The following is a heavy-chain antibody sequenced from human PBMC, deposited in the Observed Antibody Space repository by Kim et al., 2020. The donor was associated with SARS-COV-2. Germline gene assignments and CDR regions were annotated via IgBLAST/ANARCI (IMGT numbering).Heavy chain of an antibody. J-gene: IGHJ6*03. Sequence: SETLSLTCTVSGGSISSSSYYWGWIRQPPGKGLEWIGSIYYSGSTYYNPSLKSRVTISVDTSKNQFSLKLSSVTAADTAVYYCARQIAYYYYMDVWGKGT. D-gene: IGHD6-13*01. CDR3: ARQIAYYYYMDV. V-gene: IGHV4-39*01. CDR1: GGSISSSSYY. CDR2: IYYSGST.